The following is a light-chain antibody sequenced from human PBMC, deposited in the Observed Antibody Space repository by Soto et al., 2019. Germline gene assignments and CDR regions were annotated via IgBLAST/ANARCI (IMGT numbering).Light chain of an antibody. V-gene: IGKV3-20*01. J-gene: IGKJ1*01. CDR3: RQGGSPWG. CDR2: GAS. Sequence: EIVLTQSPGTLSLSPGERATLSCRASQSVSSSYLAWYQQKPGQAPRLLLYGASSRATDIPDRSSGSWSGADFTLTISGLGPEDVAGYYCRQGGSPWGFGQGTKVEIK. CDR1: QSVSSSY.